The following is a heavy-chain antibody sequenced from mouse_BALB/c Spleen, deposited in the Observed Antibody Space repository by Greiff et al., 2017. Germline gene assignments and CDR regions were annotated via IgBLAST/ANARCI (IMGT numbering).Heavy chain of an antibody. J-gene: IGHJ3*01. CDR1: GFTFTDYY. CDR2: IRNKANGYTT. D-gene: IGHD4-1*01. CDR3: AGDTLLTGFAY. V-gene: IGHV7-3*02. Sequence: EVKVVESGGGLVQPGGSLRLSCATSGFTFTDYYMSWVRQPPGKALEWLGFIRNKANGYTTEYSASVKGRFTISRDNSQSILYLQMNTLRAEDSATYYCAGDTLLTGFAYWGQGTLVTVSA.